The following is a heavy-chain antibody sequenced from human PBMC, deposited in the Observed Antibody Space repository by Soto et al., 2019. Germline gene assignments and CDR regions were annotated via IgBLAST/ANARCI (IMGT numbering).Heavy chain of an antibody. Sequence: PSETLSLTCAVYGGSFSGYYWSWIRQPPGKGLEWIGEINHSGSTNYNPSLKSRVTISVDTSKNQLSLKLSSVTAADTAVYYCASSSGMPHYYYYYGMDVWGQGTTVTVSS. V-gene: IGHV4-34*01. CDR1: GGSFSGYY. J-gene: IGHJ6*02. D-gene: IGHD2-2*01. CDR2: INHSGST. CDR3: ASSSGMPHYYYYYGMDV.